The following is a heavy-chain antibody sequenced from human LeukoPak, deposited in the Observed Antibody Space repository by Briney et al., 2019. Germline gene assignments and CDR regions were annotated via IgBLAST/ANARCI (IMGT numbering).Heavy chain of an antibody. CDR2: MSARGTYI. CDR1: GYTFRSYN. CDR3: VKDFAFGYCNATTCRYPFDS. V-gene: IGHV3-21*01. D-gene: IGHD2-2*03. J-gene: IGHJ4*02. Sequence: PGGSLRLSCAASGYTFRSYNMNWVRQAPGKGLEWISSMSARGTYIYYSASIKGRFIISRDDARNSLYLQMSSLRADDTAVYYCVKDFAFGYCNATTCRYPFDSWGQGTPVTVSS.